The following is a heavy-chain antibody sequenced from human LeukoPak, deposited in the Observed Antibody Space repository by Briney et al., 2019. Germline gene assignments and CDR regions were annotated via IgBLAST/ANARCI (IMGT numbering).Heavy chain of an antibody. D-gene: IGHD4-17*01. J-gene: IGHJ4*02. V-gene: IGHV4-39*07. CDR2: IYYSGST. Sequence: SETLSLTCTVSGGSISSSSYDWDWIRQPPGRGLEWIGNIYYSGSTYYNPSLKSRVTISVDTSKNQFSLKLSSVTAADTAVYYCARDGDYGDLGLDYWGQGILVTVSS. CDR1: GGSISSSSYD. CDR3: ARDGDYGDLGLDY.